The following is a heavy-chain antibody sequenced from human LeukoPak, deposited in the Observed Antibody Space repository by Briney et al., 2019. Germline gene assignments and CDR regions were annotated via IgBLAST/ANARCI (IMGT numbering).Heavy chain of an antibody. CDR2: ISSGGSNV. CDR1: GFIFSSYE. CDR3: ARRFKGAMDV. J-gene: IGHJ6*02. Sequence: PGGSLRLSCAASGFIFSSYEMNWVRQAPGKGLEWVSYISSGGSNVNYADSVKGRFLISRDNAKNSLYLQMNSLRVEDTAVYYCARRFKGAMDVWGQGTTGTVCS. V-gene: IGHV3-48*03.